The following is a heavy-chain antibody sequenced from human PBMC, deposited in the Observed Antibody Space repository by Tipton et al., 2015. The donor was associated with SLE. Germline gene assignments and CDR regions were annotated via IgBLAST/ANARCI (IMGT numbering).Heavy chain of an antibody. V-gene: IGHV3-33*01. CDR1: GFPFNNYG. J-gene: IGHJ4*02. CDR3: ARVPISSSWDYYFDY. CDR2: IWFDGNNK. Sequence: SLRLSCSASGFPFNNYGMDWVRQAPGKGLEWVALIWFDGNNKDYADSVRGRFTISRDNSKNTLYLQMNSLRAEDTAVYYCARVPISSSWDYYFDYWGQGTLVTVSS. D-gene: IGHD6-13*01.